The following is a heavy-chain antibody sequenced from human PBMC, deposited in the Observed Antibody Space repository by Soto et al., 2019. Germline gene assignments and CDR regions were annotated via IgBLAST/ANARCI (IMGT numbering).Heavy chain of an antibody. J-gene: IGHJ4*02. CDR1: GFTFSSYG. CDR3: ARDSYSSSCLDY. D-gene: IGHD6-13*01. Sequence: GGSLRLSCAASGFTFSSYGMHWVRQAPGKGLEWVAVIWYDGSNRYYADSVKGRFTISRDNSKNTLYLQMNSLRAEDTAVYSCARDSYSSSCLDYWGQGTLVTVSS. CDR2: IWYDGSNR. V-gene: IGHV3-33*01.